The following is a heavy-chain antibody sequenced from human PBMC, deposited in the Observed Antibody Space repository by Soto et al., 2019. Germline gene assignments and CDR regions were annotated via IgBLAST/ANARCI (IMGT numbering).Heavy chain of an antibody. Sequence: QVQLQESGPGLVKPSGTLSLTCAVSGGSISSSNWWSWVRQPPGKGLEWIGEIYHSGSTNYNPSLKNRVTISVDKSKNQFSLKLSSVTAADTAVYYCAGGGTYYYGSGSYLLFDYWGQGTLVTVSS. J-gene: IGHJ4*02. CDR1: GGSISSSNW. CDR2: IYHSGST. CDR3: AGGGTYYYGSGSYLLFDY. D-gene: IGHD3-10*01. V-gene: IGHV4-4*02.